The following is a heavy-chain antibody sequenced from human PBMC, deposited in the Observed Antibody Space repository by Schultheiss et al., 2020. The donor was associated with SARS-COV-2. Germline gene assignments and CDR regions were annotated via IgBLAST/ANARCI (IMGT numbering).Heavy chain of an antibody. CDR2: INHSGST. CDR1: GGSISSGGYY. V-gene: IGHV4-39*07. J-gene: IGHJ4*02. CDR3: ASSPKAREFDY. Sequence: SETLSLTCTVSGGSISSGGYYWTWIRQPPGKGLEWIGEINHSGSTNYNPSLKSRVTISVDTSKNQFSLKLSSVTAADTAVYYCASSPKAREFDYWGQGTLVTVSS.